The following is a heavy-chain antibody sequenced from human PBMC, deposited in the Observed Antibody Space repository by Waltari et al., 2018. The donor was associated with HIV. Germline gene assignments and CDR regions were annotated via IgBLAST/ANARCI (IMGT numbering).Heavy chain of an antibody. V-gene: IGHV2-70*15. CDR2: IDWDDDK. CDR1: GFSLSTSGMC. D-gene: IGHD3-10*01. J-gene: IGHJ4*02. CDR3: ARSNTYYYGSGSYYTPFDY. Sequence: QVTLRESGPALVKPTQTLTLTCTFSGFSLSTSGMCVSWIRQPPGKALEWLARIDWDDDKYYSTSLKTRLTISKDTSKNQVVLTMTNMDPVDTATYYCARSNTYYYGSGSYYTPFDYWGQGTLVTVSS.